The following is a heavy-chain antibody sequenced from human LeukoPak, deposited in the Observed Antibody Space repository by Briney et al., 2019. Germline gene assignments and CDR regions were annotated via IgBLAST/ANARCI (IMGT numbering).Heavy chain of an antibody. V-gene: IGHV4-59*01. Sequence: ASETLSLTCTVSGGSISSYYWSWIRQPPGKGLEWIGYIYYSGSTNYNPSLKSRVTISVDTSKNQFSLRLSSVTAADTAVYYCARVTGYMVEDYFDYWGQGTLVTVSS. CDR3: ARVTGYMVEDYFDY. CDR2: IYYSGST. J-gene: IGHJ4*02. D-gene: IGHD6-13*01. CDR1: GGSISSYY.